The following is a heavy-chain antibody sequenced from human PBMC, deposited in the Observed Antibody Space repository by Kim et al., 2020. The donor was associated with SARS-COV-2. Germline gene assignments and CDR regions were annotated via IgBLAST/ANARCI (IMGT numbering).Heavy chain of an antibody. V-gene: IGHV3-33*01. D-gene: IGHD2-15*01. CDR1: GFTFSSYG. J-gene: IGHJ3*02. CDR2: IWYDGSNK. Sequence: GGSLRLSCAASGFTFSSYGMHWVRQAPGKGLEWVAVIWYDGSNKYYADSVKGRFTISRDNSKNTLYLQMNSLRAEDTAVYYCARDEHPGEIVAFDIWGQGTMVTVSS. CDR3: ARDEHPGEIVAFDI.